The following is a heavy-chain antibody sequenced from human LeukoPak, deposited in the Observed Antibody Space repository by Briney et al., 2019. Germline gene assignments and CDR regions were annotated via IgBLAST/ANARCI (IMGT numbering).Heavy chain of an antibody. D-gene: IGHD3-22*01. CDR2: ISWNSGSI. CDR1: GFTFDGYA. CDR3: AKDFSHYYDSSGSGDDAFDI. J-gene: IGHJ3*02. Sequence: GRSLRLSCAASGFTFDGYAMLWVRQAPGKGLEWVSGISWNSGSIGYADSVKGRFTISRDNAKNSLYLQMNSLRAEDTALYYCAKDFSHYYDSSGSGDDAFDIWGQGTMVTVSS. V-gene: IGHV3-9*01.